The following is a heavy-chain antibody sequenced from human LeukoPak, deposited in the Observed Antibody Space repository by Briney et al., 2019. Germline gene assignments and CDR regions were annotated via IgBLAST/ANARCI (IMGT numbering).Heavy chain of an antibody. CDR3: ARADEYVWGSYRRRNAFDI. V-gene: IGHV3-48*03. CDR1: GFTFSSYE. D-gene: IGHD3-16*02. J-gene: IGHJ3*02. CDR2: ISSSGSTI. Sequence: GGSLRLSCAASGFTFSSYEMNWVRQAPGKGLEWVSYISSSGSTIYYADSVKGRFTISRDNAKNSLYLQMNSLRAEDTAVYYCARADEYVWGSYRRRNAFDIWGQGTMVTVSS.